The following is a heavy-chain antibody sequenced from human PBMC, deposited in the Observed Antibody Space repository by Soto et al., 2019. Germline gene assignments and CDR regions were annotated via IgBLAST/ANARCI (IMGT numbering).Heavy chain of an antibody. CDR2: INAGNGNT. V-gene: IGHV1-3*01. Sequence: ASVNVSCKASGYTFTSYAMHWVRQAPGQRLEWMGWINAGNGNTKYSQKFQGRVTITRDTSASTAYMELSSLRSEDTAVYYCARDLGSRNYDILTGYDYWGQGTLVTVSS. D-gene: IGHD3-9*01. J-gene: IGHJ4*02. CDR1: GYTFTSYA. CDR3: ARDLGSRNYDILTGYDY.